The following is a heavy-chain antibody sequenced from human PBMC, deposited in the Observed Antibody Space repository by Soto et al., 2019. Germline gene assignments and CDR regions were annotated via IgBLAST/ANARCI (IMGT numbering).Heavy chain of an antibody. CDR3: ARDLTRFCSGGSCPFSM. CDR1: EDIFNNFG. Sequence: QAQLVQSGAEVKKPGASVKVACTASEDIFNNFGITWVRQAPGQGLEWLGWVSYYNGNTNYAHRLQGRVFMTTDTATSTAYLELRSLPFNDTAVYYCARDLTRFCSGGSCPFSMWGQGTQVIVSS. V-gene: IGHV1-18*01. CDR2: VSYYNGNT. J-gene: IGHJ4*02. D-gene: IGHD2-15*01.